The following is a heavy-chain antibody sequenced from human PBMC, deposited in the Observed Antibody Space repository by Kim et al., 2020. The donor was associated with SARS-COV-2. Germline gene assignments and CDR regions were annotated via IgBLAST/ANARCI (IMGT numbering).Heavy chain of an antibody. Sequence: GGSLRLSCAASGFIFSDYAMNWVRQAPGKGLEWVSGISGGGAGTSYADSVKGRFTVSRDNSNNTLYLHMNSLRVEDTAVYYCAKGQGALHRLPCDSWGQGTLVTVSS. J-gene: IGHJ4*02. CDR1: GFIFSDYA. CDR3: AKGQGALHRLPCDS. D-gene: IGHD2-2*01. V-gene: IGHV3-23*01. CDR2: ISGGGAGT.